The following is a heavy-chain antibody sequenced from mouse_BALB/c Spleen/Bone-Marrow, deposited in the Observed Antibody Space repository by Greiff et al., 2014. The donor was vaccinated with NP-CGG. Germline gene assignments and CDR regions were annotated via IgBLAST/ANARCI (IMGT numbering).Heavy chain of an antibody. CDR3: ARPTTVVATGGSFDY. V-gene: IGHV5-6*02. Sequence: DVMLVESGGDLVKPGGSLKLSCAASGFTFSSYGMSWVRQTPDKRLEWVATISSGGSYTYYPDSVKGRFTISRDNAKNTPYLQMSSLKSEDTAMYYCARPTTVVATGGSFDYWGQGTTLTVSS. D-gene: IGHD1-1*01. J-gene: IGHJ2*01. CDR2: ISSGGSYT. CDR1: GFTFSSYG.